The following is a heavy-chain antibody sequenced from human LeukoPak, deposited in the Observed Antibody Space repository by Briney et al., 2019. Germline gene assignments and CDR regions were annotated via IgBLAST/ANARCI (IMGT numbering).Heavy chain of an antibody. J-gene: IGHJ4*02. CDR3: ARDEDTSAYYSY. D-gene: IGHD3-22*01. CDR2: IKQDGSEK. V-gene: IGHV3-7*01. Sequence: GGYLRLYCAASGFTFSSYWMSWVRQAPGKGLEWVANIKQDGSEKYSVYSVKGRFTISRDNAKNSLYLQMNSLRAEDTAVYYCARDEDTSAYYSYWGQGTLVTVSS. CDR1: GFTFSSYW.